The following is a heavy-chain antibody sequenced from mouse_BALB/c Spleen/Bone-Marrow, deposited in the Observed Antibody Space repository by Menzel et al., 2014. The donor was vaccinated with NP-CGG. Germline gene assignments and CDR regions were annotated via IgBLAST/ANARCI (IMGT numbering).Heavy chain of an antibody. D-gene: IGHD1-1*01. Sequence: VKLMESGPELVRPGVSVKISCKGSGYTFTDYAMHWVKQSHAKSLEWIGVISTYSGNTNYNQKFKGKARMTVDKSSSTAYMELARLTSEDSAIYYCARAGYGSSYDWFAYWGQGTLVTVSA. J-gene: IGHJ3*01. CDR3: ARAGYGSSYDWFAY. V-gene: IGHV1-67*01. CDR2: ISTYSGNT. CDR1: GYTFTDYA.